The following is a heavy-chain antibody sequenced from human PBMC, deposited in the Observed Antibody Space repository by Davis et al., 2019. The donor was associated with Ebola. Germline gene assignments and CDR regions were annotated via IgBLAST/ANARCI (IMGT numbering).Heavy chain of an antibody. V-gene: IGHV3-23*05. CDR2: IDGPTTNT. Sequence: PGGSLRLSCAASGFTFRNYAMMWVRQAPGKGLEWVSTIDGPTTNTRYVDSVKGRFTISRDNSKNTLFLQMDSLRPEDTAMYYFSSWVSSHFDFWGRGTLVTVSS. CDR1: GFTFRNYA. CDR3: SSWVSSHFDF. D-gene: IGHD6-13*01. J-gene: IGHJ4*02.